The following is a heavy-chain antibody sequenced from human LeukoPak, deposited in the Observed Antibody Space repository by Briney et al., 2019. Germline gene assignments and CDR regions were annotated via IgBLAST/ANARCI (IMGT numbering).Heavy chain of an antibody. Sequence: GGSLRLSCAASGFTVSSNYMSWVRQAPGKGLEWVSVIYSGGSTYYADSVKGRFTNSRDNSKNTLYLQMNSLRAEDTAVYYCARGVQLWTTGWFDPWGQGTLVTVSS. CDR1: GFTVSSNY. D-gene: IGHD5-18*01. V-gene: IGHV3-53*01. CDR3: ARGVQLWTTGWFDP. J-gene: IGHJ5*02. CDR2: IYSGGST.